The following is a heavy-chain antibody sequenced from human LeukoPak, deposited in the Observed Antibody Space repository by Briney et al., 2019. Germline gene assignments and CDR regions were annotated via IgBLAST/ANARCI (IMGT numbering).Heavy chain of an antibody. Sequence: RASETLSLTCTVSGYSISSGYYWGWIRQPPGKGLEWIGSIYHSGSTYYNPSLKSRVTISVATSKNQFSLKLSSLTAADTAVYYCAGQYTVYDAFDYWGQGTLVAVSS. CDR1: GYSISSGYY. CDR3: AGQYTVYDAFDY. V-gene: IGHV4-38-2*02. J-gene: IGHJ4*02. D-gene: IGHD5/OR15-5a*01. CDR2: IYHSGST.